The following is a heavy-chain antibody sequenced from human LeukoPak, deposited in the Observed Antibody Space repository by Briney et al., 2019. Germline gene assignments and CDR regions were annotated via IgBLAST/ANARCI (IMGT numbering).Heavy chain of an antibody. CDR1: GFTFSSYS. J-gene: IGHJ4*02. CDR2: ISSSSSTI. CDR3: ATRKGR. Sequence: GGSLRLSCAASGFTFSSYSMNWVRQAPGKGLEWVSYISSSSSTIYHADSVKGRFTISRDNAKNSLYLQMNSLRAEDTAVYYCATRKGRWGQGTLVTVSS. V-gene: IGHV3-48*04.